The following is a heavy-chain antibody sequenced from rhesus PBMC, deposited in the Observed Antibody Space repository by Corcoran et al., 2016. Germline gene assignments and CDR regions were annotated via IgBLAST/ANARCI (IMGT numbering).Heavy chain of an antibody. CDR2: IDGKSASP. V-gene: IGHV4-73*01. D-gene: IGHD5-12*01. CDR1: GGSISGYYY. Sequence: QVKLQQWGEGLVKPSETLSLTCAVYGGSISGYYYWSWIRPAPGRGLEWIGKIDGKSASPNNNPSLKKRVTISKDTSKNQCALKLSSVTAADTAGYYGARDVDTATGAWGQGVLVTVSS. CDR3: ARDVDTATGA. J-gene: IGHJ4*01.